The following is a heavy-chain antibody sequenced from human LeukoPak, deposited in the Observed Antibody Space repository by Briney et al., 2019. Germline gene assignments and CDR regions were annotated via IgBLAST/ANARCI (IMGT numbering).Heavy chain of an antibody. J-gene: IGHJ4*02. V-gene: IGHV4-38-2*02. CDR3: AIEILSARPDYFDY. CDR2: IYHSGST. CDR1: TYSIIRVYY. Sequence: PSETLSLTCAVPTYSIIRVYYWAWVRQPPGKGLEWIGSIYHSGSTYYNPSLKSRVAISVDTSKNQFSLKLSPVTAADTAVYYCAIEILSARPDYFDYWGQGTLVTVSS. D-gene: IGHD6-6*01.